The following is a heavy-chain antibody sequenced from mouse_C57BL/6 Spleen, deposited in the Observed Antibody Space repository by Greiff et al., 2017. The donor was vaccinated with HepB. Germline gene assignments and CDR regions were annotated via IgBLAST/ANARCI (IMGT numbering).Heavy chain of an antibody. CDR2: ISSGSSTI. Sequence: EVQVVESGGGLVKPGGTLKLSCAASGFTLSDYGMHWVRQAPEKGLEWVAYISSGSSTIYYADTVKGRFTISRDNAKNTLFLQMTSLRSEDTAMYYCARQLGREDYFDYWGQGTTLTVSS. CDR1: GFTLSDYG. J-gene: IGHJ2*01. D-gene: IGHD4-1*02. CDR3: ARQLGREDYFDY. V-gene: IGHV5-17*01.